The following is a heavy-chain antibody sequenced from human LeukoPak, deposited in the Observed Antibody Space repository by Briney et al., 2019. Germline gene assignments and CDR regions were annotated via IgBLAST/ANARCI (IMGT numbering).Heavy chain of an antibody. V-gene: IGHV4-59*01. J-gene: IGHJ4*02. CDR3: ARGVVIAPQTFDY. CDR2: IHYSGST. Sequence: PSETLSLTCTVSGGSISSYYWSWIRQPPGKGREWIGYIHYSGSTNYNPSLKSQATISVDTYKNQFSLKLSSGTAADTAVYYCARGVVIAPQTFDYWGQGTLVTVSS. CDR1: GGSISSYY. D-gene: IGHD2-21*01.